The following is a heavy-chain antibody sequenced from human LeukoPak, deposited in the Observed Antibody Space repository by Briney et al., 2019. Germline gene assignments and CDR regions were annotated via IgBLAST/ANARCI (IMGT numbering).Heavy chain of an antibody. CDR1: GGSISSYY. CDR2: IYTSGST. Sequence: SEPLCLPCTVPGGSISSYYWSWIRKPAGKGLEWIGRIYTSGSTNYTPYLKSRVTMSVDTSKNQFSLKLSSVTAADTAVYYCAIDGNYADAFDIWGQGTMVTVSS. J-gene: IGHJ3*02. V-gene: IGHV4-4*07. CDR3: AIDGNYADAFDI. D-gene: IGHD1-7*01.